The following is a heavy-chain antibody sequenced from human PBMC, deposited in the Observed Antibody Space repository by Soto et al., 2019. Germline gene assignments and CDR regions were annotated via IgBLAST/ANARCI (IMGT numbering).Heavy chain of an antibody. CDR1: GFTFRIYA. CDR3: ARPYSGKIGDALDL. D-gene: IGHD2-15*01. J-gene: IGHJ3*01. V-gene: IGHV3-23*02. Sequence: EVQLLESGGGLVLPGGSLRLSCAASGFTFRIYAMSWVRQVPGKGLEWVSTISDSADSAYYGDSVKGRSTISRENSKITLYMQKNSLRAEDTAVYYCARPYSGKIGDALDLWGQGATVTVSS. CDR2: ISDSADSA.